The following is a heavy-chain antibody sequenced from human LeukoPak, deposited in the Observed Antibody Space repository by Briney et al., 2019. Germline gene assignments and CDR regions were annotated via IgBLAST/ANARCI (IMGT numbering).Heavy chain of an antibody. Sequence: PSGTPSLTCTVSGASINSTNFYWGWIRQPPGKGLESLGTISHTGNIYSNPSLNSRLTISVDTSKNQFSLKLKSVTAADTAVYYCARQGTMTRGGYWLDPWGQGTLVTVSS. J-gene: IGHJ5*02. CDR2: ISHTGNI. CDR3: ARQGTMTRGGYWLDP. CDR1: GASINSTNFY. V-gene: IGHV4-39*01. D-gene: IGHD3-10*01.